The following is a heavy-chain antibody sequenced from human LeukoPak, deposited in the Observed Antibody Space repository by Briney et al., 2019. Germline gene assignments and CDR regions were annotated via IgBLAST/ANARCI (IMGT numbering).Heavy chain of an antibody. CDR2: FDPEDGET. V-gene: IGHV1-24*01. CDR1: GYTLIELS. J-gene: IGHJ3*02. Sequence: GASVNVSCKVSGYTLIELSMHWVRQAPGKGLEWMGGFDPEDGETIYAQKFQGRVTMTEDTSTDTAYMELSSLRSEDTAVYYCATVQTEAGAFDIWGQGTMVTVSS. CDR3: ATVQTEAGAFDI. D-gene: IGHD2-21*02.